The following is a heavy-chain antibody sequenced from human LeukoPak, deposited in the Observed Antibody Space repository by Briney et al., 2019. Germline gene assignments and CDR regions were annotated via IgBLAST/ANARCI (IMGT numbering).Heavy chain of an antibody. D-gene: IGHD3-16*01. CDR3: AGGYVY. J-gene: IGHJ4*02. CDR2: IYSGGST. Sequence: VGSLRLSSAASGFTVSSNYMSWVRQAPGKGLEWVSVIYSGGSTYYADSVKGRFTISRDNSKNTLYLQMNSLRAEDTAVYYCAGGYVYWGQGTLVTVSS. V-gene: IGHV3-53*01. CDR1: GFTVSSNY.